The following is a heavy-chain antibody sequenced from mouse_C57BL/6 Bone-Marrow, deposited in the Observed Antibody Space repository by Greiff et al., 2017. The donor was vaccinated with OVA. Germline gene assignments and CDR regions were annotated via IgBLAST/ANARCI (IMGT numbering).Heavy chain of an antibody. V-gene: IGHV1-76*01. D-gene: IGHD1-1*01. J-gene: IGHJ1*03. Sequence: QVQLKESGAELVRPGASVKLSCKASGYTFTDYYINWVKQRPGQGLEWIARIYPGSGNTYYNEKFKGKATLTAEKSSSTAYMQLSSLTSEDSAVYFCAREGYYGSSRYWYFDVWGTGTTVTVSS. CDR2: IYPGSGNT. CDR3: AREGYYGSSRYWYFDV. CDR1: GYTFTDYY.